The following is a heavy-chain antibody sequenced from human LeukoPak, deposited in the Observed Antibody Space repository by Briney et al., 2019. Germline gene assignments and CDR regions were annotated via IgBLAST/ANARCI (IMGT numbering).Heavy chain of an antibody. V-gene: IGHV4-59*01. CDR3: AALNIATRPWCFDY. J-gene: IGHJ4*02. CDR2: IYSIGST. CDR1: GGSISSYY. Sequence: SETLSLTCTVSGGSISSYYWSWIRQPPGKGLEWIGYIYSIGSTNYNPSLKSRVTISVDTSKNQFSLKLSSVTAADTAVYYCAALNIATRPWCFDYWGQGTLVTVSS. D-gene: IGHD6-6*01.